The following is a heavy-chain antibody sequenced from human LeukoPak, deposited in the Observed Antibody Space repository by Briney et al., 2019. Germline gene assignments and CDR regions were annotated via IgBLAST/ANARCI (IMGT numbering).Heavy chain of an antibody. J-gene: IGHJ6*03. CDR1: GGSISSYY. V-gene: IGHV4-59*08. Sequence: SETLSLTCTVSGGSISSYYWSWLRQPPGKGLEWIGYIYYSGSTNYNPSLKSPVIISVDTSKNQFSLKLSSVTAADTAVYYCARHFAFSYYYMDVWGKGTTVTVSS. CDR3: ARHFAFSYYYMDV. CDR2: IYYSGST.